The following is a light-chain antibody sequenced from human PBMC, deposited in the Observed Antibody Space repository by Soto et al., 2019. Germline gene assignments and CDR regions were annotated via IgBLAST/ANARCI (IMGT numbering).Light chain of an antibody. CDR1: QSLLHSNGYNY. Sequence: DIVMTQSPLSLPVTPGEPASISCRSSQSLLHSNGYNYLDWYLQKPGQSPQLLIYLGSNRASGVPDRFSGSGSGIDFTLKISRVEGVDVGVYYCMCTLQTSGGTFAPRTKVDI. CDR2: LGS. CDR3: MCTLQTSGGT. J-gene: IGKJ3*01. V-gene: IGKV2-28*01.